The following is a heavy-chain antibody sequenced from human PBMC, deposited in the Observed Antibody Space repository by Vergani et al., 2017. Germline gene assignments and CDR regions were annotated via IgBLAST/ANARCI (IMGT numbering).Heavy chain of an antibody. CDR1: GGSISSSSYY. Sequence: QLQLQESLPGLVKPSETLSLTCTVSGGSISSSSYYWGWIRQPPGKGLEWIGSVYYSVSTYYNPSLKSRVTISVDTSKNQFSLKLSSVTAADTAVYYCASHRSLDSSGWTGDWFDPWGQGTLVTVSS. D-gene: IGHD6-19*01. CDR3: ASHRSLDSSGWTGDWFDP. J-gene: IGHJ5*02. CDR2: VYYSVST. V-gene: IGHV4-39*01.